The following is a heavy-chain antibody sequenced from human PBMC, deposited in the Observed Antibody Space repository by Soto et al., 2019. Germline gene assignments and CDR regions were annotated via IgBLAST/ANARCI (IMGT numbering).Heavy chain of an antibody. V-gene: IGHV4-31*03. J-gene: IGHJ4*02. Sequence: PSETLSLTCTVSGDSLSSGGHYWSWIRQHPGKGLEWIGHIYDSVNTYYSPSLRSRVTISADMSKNQFSLNLRSVTAADTAVYYCARLDHRGYFAILTDYWGQGTLVTVSS. CDR3: ARLDHRGYFAILTDY. CDR2: IYDSVNT. D-gene: IGHD3-9*01. CDR1: GDSLSSGGHY.